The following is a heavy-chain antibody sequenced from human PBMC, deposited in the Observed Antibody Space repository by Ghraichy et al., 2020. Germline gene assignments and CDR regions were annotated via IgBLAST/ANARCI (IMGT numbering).Heavy chain of an antibody. Sequence: GSLRLSCTVSGGSISSYYWSWIRQPPGKGLEWIGYIYYSGSTNYNPSLKSRVTISVDTSKNQFSLKLSSVTAADTAVYYCARRKGDYVSSYYFDYWGQGTLVTVSS. J-gene: IGHJ4*02. D-gene: IGHD4-17*01. V-gene: IGHV4-59*01. CDR3: ARRKGDYVSSYYFDY. CDR2: IYYSGST. CDR1: GGSISSYY.